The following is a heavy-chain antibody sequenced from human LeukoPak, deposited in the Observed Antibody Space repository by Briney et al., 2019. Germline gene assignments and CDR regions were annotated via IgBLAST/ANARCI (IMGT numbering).Heavy chain of an antibody. V-gene: IGHV3-23*01. J-gene: IGHJ6*04. CDR3: AKDHAQRVVGATSQTDV. CDR1: GFIFSSYA. Sequence: GGSLRLSCAASGFIFSSYAMSWVRQAPGKGLEWVSSITGSGDNTYYADSVKGRFTISRDNSKNTLYLQMTSLRAEDTALYYCAKDHAQRVVGATSQTDVWGKGTTVTVSS. D-gene: IGHD2-15*01. CDR2: ITGSGDNT.